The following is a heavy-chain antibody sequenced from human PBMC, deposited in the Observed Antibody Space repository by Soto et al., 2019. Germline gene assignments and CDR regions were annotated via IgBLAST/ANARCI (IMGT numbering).Heavy chain of an antibody. Sequence: ASVKVSCKVSGYTLTELSMHWVRQAPGKGLEWMGGFDPEDGETIYAQKFQGRVTMTEDTSTDTAYMELSSLRSEDTAVYYCATGLNYYGSGSYYNPRDFWGQGTLVTVSS. D-gene: IGHD3-10*01. CDR3: ATGLNYYGSGSYYNPRDF. V-gene: IGHV1-24*01. CDR2: FDPEDGET. CDR1: GYTLTELS. J-gene: IGHJ4*02.